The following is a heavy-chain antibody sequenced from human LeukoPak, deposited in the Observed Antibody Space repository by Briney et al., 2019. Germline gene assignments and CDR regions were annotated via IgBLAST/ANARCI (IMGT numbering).Heavy chain of an antibody. Sequence: ASVKVSCKVSGYTLTELSIHWVRQAPGKGLEWMGGFDPEDGETIYAQKFQRRVTMTEDTSTDTAYMELSSLRSEDTAVYYCATESHYYDSSGPTPSWFDPWGQGTLVTVSS. CDR1: GYTLTELS. CDR3: ATESHYYDSSGPTPSWFDP. D-gene: IGHD3-22*01. CDR2: FDPEDGET. J-gene: IGHJ5*02. V-gene: IGHV1-24*01.